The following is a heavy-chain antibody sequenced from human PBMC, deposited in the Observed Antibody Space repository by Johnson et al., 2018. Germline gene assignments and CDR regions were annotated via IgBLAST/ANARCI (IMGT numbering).Heavy chain of an antibody. Sequence: QVQLQESGPGLVKPSETXSLTCTVSGDSISSYYWSWIRQPPGKGLEWIGYIYYSGSTSYNPSLKSRVTISVDTSKNQLSLKLSSVTAADTAVYYCARDGGLPARLSDYYYYMDVWGKGTTVTVSS. D-gene: IGHD6-6*01. CDR1: GDSISSYY. V-gene: IGHV4-59*01. CDR3: ARDGGLPARLSDYYYYMDV. J-gene: IGHJ6*03. CDR2: IYYSGST.